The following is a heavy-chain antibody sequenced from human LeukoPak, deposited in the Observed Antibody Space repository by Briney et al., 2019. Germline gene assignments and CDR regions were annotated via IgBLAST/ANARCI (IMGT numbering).Heavy chain of an antibody. Sequence: SETLSLTCAVSGGSISNSNWWSWIRQPPGKGLEWIGEIYRGGSTNYNPSLKSRVTISVDKSKNQFSLKLSSVTAADTAVYYCARESAAAGYDYWGQGTLVTVSS. CDR2: IYRGGST. D-gene: IGHD6-13*01. CDR3: ARESAAAGYDY. CDR1: GGSISNSNW. J-gene: IGHJ4*02. V-gene: IGHV4-4*02.